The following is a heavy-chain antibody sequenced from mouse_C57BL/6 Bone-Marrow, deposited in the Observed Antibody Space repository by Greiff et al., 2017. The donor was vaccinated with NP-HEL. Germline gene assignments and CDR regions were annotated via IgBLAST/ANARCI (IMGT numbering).Heavy chain of an antibody. CDR2: IDPENGDT. D-gene: IGHD2-2*01. CDR3: TTEGYGYFDY. CDR1: GFNIKDDY. V-gene: IGHV14-4*01. Sequence: EVKLQESGAELVRPGASVKLSCTASGFNIKDDYMHWVKQRPEQGLEWIGWIDPENGDTEYATKFQGKATITADTSSNTAYLQLSSLTSEDTAVYYCTTEGYGYFDYWGQGTTLTVSS. J-gene: IGHJ2*01.